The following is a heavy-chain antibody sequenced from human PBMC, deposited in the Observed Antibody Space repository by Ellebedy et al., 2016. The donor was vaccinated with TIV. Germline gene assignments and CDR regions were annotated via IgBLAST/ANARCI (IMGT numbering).Heavy chain of an antibody. Sequence: GESLKISXAASGFTFSSYGMHWVRQAPGKGLEWVAVIWYDGSNKYYADSVKGRFTISRDNSKNTLYLQMNSLRAEDTAVYYCASGGGLRAPRVDYWGQGTLVTVSS. CDR1: GFTFSSYG. V-gene: IGHV3-33*01. D-gene: IGHD1-26*01. CDR2: IWYDGSNK. J-gene: IGHJ4*02. CDR3: ASGGGLRAPRVDY.